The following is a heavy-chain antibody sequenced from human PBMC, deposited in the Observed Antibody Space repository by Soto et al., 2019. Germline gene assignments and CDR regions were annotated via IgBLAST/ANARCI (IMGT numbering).Heavy chain of an antibody. D-gene: IGHD6-19*01. Sequence: PGGSLRLSCAASGFTFSSYSMNWVRQAPGKGLEWVSSISSSSSYIYYADSVKRRFTISRDNAKNALYLQMNSLRAEDTAVYYCARDLHSRLVLSYYYGMDVWGQGTTVTVSS. CDR2: ISSSSSYI. J-gene: IGHJ6*02. CDR1: GFTFSSYS. V-gene: IGHV3-21*01. CDR3: ARDLHSRLVLSYYYGMDV.